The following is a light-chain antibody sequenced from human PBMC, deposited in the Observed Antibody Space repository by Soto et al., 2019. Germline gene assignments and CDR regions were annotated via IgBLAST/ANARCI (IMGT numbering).Light chain of an antibody. CDR2: EGS. CDR1: SSDVGSYNL. J-gene: IGLJ1*01. Sequence: ALTQPASVSGSPGQSITISCTGTSSDVGSYNLVSWYQQHPGKAPRLMIYEGSKRPSGVSNRFSGSKSGNTASLTISGLQAEDEADYYCCSYAGSSTSYVFGTGTKAPS. CDR3: CSYAGSSTSYV. V-gene: IGLV2-23*01.